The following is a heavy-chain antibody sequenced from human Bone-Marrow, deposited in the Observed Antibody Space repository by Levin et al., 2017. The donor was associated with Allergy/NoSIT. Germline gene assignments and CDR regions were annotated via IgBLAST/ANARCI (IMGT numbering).Heavy chain of an antibody. CDR2: IFPGDSET. Sequence: KVSCQASGYTFINYWIGWVRQMPGEGLEWMGIIFPGDSETRYNPSFQGQVTMSVDKSIDTAFLQWTSLKASDSAIYFCAREAVTDPGDTFYYYGMDVWGQGTAVTVSS. J-gene: IGHJ6*02. CDR1: GYTFINYW. D-gene: IGHD6-19*01. V-gene: IGHV5-51*01. CDR3: AREAVTDPGDTFYYYGMDV.